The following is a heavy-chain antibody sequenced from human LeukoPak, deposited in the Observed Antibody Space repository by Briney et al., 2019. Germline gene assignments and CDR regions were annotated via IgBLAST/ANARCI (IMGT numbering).Heavy chain of an antibody. V-gene: IGHV3-30*18. CDR3: ANGGYCSGGSCPGVLFDY. Sequence: GGSLRLSCAASGFTFSSYGMHWVRQAPGKGLEWVAVISYDGSNKYYADSVKGRFTISRDNSKNTLYLQMNSLRAEDTTVYYCANGGYCSGGSCPGVLFDYWGQGTLVTVSS. CDR1: GFTFSSYG. J-gene: IGHJ4*02. CDR2: ISYDGSNK. D-gene: IGHD2-15*01.